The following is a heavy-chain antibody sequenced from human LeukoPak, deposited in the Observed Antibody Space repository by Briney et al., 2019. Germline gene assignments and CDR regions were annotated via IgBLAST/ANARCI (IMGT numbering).Heavy chain of an antibody. CDR1: GGTFSSYP. Sequence: SVKVSCKASGGTFSSYPLSWVRQAPGQGLEWMGGIIPIYTGPDYAQRFQGGLTITTDESATTAYMELSSLTSEDTAVYYRATGVGDYDYYYHMDVWGRGTTVTVSS. V-gene: IGHV1-69*05. J-gene: IGHJ6*03. D-gene: IGHD2-21*02. CDR2: IIPIYTGP. CDR3: ATGVGDYDYYYHMDV.